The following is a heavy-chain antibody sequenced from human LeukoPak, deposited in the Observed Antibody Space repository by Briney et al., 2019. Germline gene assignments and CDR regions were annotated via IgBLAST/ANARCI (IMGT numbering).Heavy chain of an antibody. D-gene: IGHD3-10*01. CDR1: GFTFSSYG. J-gene: IGHJ3*02. CDR2: IRYDGSNK. V-gene: IGHV3-30*02. CDR3: ASRVGSGSYYNDAFDI. Sequence: GGSLRLSCAASGFTFSSYGMHWVRQAPGKGLEWVAFIRYDGSNKYYADSVKGRFTISRDNSKNTLYLQMNSLRAEDTAVYYCASRVGSGSYYNDAFDIWGQGTMVTVSS.